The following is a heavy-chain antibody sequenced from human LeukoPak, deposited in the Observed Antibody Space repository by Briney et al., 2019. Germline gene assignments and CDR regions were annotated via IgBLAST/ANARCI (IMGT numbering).Heavy chain of an antibody. J-gene: IGHJ5*02. D-gene: IGHD2-2*01. V-gene: IGHV1-69*01. CDR2: IIPIFGTA. CDR3: ARDVRHRYCSSTSCYRGWFDP. CDR1: GGTFSNHA. Sequence: ASVKVSCKASGGTFSNHAISWVRQAPGQGLEWMGGIIPIFGTANYAQKFQGRVTITADESTSTAYMELRSLRSEDTAVYYCARDVRHRYCSSTSCYRGWFDPWGQGTLVTVSS.